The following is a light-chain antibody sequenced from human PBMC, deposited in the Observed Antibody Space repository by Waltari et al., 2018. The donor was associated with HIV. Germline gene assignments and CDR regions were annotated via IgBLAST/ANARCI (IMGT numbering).Light chain of an antibody. J-gene: IGLJ3*02. V-gene: IGLV3-21*02. CDR2: DAR. CDR3: QVWDGSSDHWV. Sequence: SYVLTQPPSVSVAPGQTARITCGGDNIGTKSVHWYQQNPGQAPVLVVYDARDRPSGIPERFSGSNSGNTATLTVSRVEVGDEADYYCQVWDGSSDHWVFGGGTKLTVL. CDR1: NIGTKS.